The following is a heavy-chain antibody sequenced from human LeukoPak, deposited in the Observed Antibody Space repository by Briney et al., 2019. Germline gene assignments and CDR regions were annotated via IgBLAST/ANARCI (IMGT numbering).Heavy chain of an antibody. V-gene: IGHV1-69*04. Sequence: VKVSCKASGGTFSSYAISWVRQAPGQGLEWMGRIIPILGIANYAQKFQGRVTITADKSTSTAYMELSSLRAEDTAVYYCARPQDYYYYMDVWGKGTTVTVSS. CDR2: IIPILGIA. CDR1: GGTFSSYA. CDR3: ARPQDYYYYMDV. J-gene: IGHJ6*03.